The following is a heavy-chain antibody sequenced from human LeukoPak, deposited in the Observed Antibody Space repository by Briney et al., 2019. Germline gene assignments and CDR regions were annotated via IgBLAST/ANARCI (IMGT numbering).Heavy chain of an antibody. D-gene: IGHD2-15*01. CDR3: ARLSAAGLDY. V-gene: IGHV4-59*01. CDR1: GGSIRSYY. Sequence: PSETLSLTCTVSGGSIRSYYWSWIRQPPGKGVEWIGYIYYSGSTNYNPSLKSRVTISVDTSKYQFSLKLSSVTAADTAVYYCARLSAAGLDYWGQGTLVTVSS. J-gene: IGHJ4*02. CDR2: IYYSGST.